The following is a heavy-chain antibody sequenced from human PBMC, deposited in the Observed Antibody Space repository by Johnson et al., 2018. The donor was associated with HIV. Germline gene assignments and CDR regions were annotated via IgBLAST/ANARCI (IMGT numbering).Heavy chain of an antibody. CDR2: ISYDGSNK. J-gene: IGHJ3*02. D-gene: IGHD5-12*01. V-gene: IGHV3-30*04. Sequence: QVQLVESGGGVVQPGRSLRLSCAASGFTFSSYAMHWVRQAPGKGLKWVAVISYDGSNKYYADSVKGRFTISRDNSKNTLYLQMNSLRAEETAVYYCAKGDPVEGDVDVAFDIWGQGTMVTVSS. CDR3: AKGDPVEGDVDVAFDI. CDR1: GFTFSSYA.